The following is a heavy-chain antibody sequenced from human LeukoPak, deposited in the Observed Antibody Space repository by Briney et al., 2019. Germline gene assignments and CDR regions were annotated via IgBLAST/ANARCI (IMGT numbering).Heavy chain of an antibody. CDR3: AREGGGIVVVPAAISYYYGMDV. D-gene: IGHD2-2*01. CDR2: ISAYNGNT. J-gene: IGHJ6*02. Sequence: ASVKVSCKASGYTFTSYGISWVRQAPGQGLEWMGWISAYNGNTNYAQKLQGRVTMTTDTSTSTAYMELRSLRSDDTAVYYCAREGGGIVVVPAAISYYYGMDVWGQGTTVTVSS. CDR1: GYTFTSYG. V-gene: IGHV1-18*01.